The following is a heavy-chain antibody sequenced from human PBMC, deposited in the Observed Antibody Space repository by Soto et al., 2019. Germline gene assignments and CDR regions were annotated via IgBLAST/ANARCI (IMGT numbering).Heavy chain of an antibody. CDR1: GRTFSNYA. D-gene: IGHD1-1*01. CDR2: IVPIFGTT. V-gene: IGHV1-69*13. CDR3: ARDNPTATPNFYYYYYGMDV. Sequence: SVKVSCKASGRTFSNYAINWVRQAPGQGLEWMGGIVPIFGTTNYAQKFQGRVTITADESAGTAYMELSSLRSDDTAIYYCARDNPTATPNFYYYYYGMDVWGQGTTVTVSS. J-gene: IGHJ6*02.